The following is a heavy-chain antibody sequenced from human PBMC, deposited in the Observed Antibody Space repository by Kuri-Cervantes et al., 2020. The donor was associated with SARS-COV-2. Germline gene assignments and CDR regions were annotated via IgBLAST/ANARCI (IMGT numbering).Heavy chain of an antibody. Sequence: GGSLRLSCAASGFNFRSYWMSWVRQAPGKGLEWVAKIKPDGSDTFYGDSLKGRCTISRDNAKNSLYLQMNSLRAEDTAVYYCARGGSPGGGYCSSTSCYTIYWGQGTLVTVSS. CDR3: ARGGSPGGGYCSSTSCYTIY. CDR2: IKPDGSDT. J-gene: IGHJ4*02. CDR1: GFNFRSYW. V-gene: IGHV3-7*05. D-gene: IGHD2-2*02.